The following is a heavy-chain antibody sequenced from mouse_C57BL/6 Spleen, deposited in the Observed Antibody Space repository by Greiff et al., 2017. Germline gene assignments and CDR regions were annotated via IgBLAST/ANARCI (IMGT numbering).Heavy chain of an antibody. CDR2: IYPGDGDT. CDR3: APDETGTGSYYAMDY. Sequence: QVQLQQSGPELVKPGASVKISCKASGYAFSSSWMNWVKQRPGKGLEWIGRIYPGDGDTNYNGKFKGKATLTADKSSSTAYMQLSSLTSEDSAVYFCAPDETGTGSYYAMDYWGQGTSVTVSS. J-gene: IGHJ4*01. D-gene: IGHD4-1*01. V-gene: IGHV1-82*01. CDR1: GYAFSSSW.